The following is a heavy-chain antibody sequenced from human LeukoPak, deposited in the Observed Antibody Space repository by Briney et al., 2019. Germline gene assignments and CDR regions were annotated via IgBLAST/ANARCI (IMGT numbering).Heavy chain of an antibody. CDR3: ARHTYSSGPYDY. CDR2: IYYSGST. CDR1: GDSISSYY. V-gene: IGHV4-59*08. D-gene: IGHD6-19*01. J-gene: IGHJ4*02. Sequence: SETLSLTCTVSGDSISSYYWSWIRQPPGKGLEWMGYIYYSGSTNYNPSLKSRVTISVDTSKNQFSLKLSSVTAADTAVYYCARHTYSSGPYDYWGQGSLVTVSS.